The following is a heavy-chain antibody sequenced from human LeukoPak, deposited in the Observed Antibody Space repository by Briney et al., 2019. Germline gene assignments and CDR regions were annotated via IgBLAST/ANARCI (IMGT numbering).Heavy chain of an antibody. J-gene: IGHJ4*02. D-gene: IGHD6-13*01. Sequence: GESLKISCKGSGYSFSNYWIGWVRQMPGKGLEWMGIIYPDDSDARYSPSFQGPVTISADKSISTAYLQWSSLKASDTAMYYCARHSSSWIKGHFDYWGQGTLVTVSS. CDR2: IYPDDSDA. CDR1: GYSFSNYW. CDR3: ARHSSSWIKGHFDY. V-gene: IGHV5-51*01.